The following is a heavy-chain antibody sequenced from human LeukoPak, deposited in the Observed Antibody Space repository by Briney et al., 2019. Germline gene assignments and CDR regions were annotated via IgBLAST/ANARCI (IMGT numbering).Heavy chain of an antibody. D-gene: IGHD5-24*01. Sequence: GRSLRLSCAASGFTFDDYAMPWVRQAPGKGLEWLSGISWNSGSIGYADSVKGRFTISRDNAKNSLYLQMNSLRAEDTALYYCAKGKERWLQLYYFDYWGQGTLVTVSS. J-gene: IGHJ4*02. CDR1: GFTFDDYA. CDR2: ISWNSGSI. CDR3: AKGKERWLQLYYFDY. V-gene: IGHV3-9*01.